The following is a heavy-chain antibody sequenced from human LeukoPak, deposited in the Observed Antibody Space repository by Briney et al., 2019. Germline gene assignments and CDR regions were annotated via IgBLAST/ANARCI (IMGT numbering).Heavy chain of an antibody. Sequence: GGSLRLSCTASGFTFRNYAMHWLRQAPGKGLEWVAVISYEGSDKYYADSVKGRFTISRDNSKNTLFVQMNSLRAEDTAVYYCARSRTYYYDSSGLGYFDYWGQGTLVTVSS. CDR2: ISYEGSDK. CDR1: GFTFRNYA. J-gene: IGHJ4*02. V-gene: IGHV3-30-3*01. D-gene: IGHD3-22*01. CDR3: ARSRTYYYDSSGLGYFDY.